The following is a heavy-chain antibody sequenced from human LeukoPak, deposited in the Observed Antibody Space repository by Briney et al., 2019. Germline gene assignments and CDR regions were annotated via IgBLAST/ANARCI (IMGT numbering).Heavy chain of an antibody. D-gene: IGHD6-6*01. CDR2: ISTAGTTV. Sequence: GGSLRLSCAASGFTFSGYSLNWVRQAPGKGLEWISYISTAGTTVYYADSVKGRFAISRDNAKNSLYLQMNSLRAEDTAVYYCAKALYSSSFDFDYRGQGTPVTVSS. CDR1: GFTFSGYS. V-gene: IGHV3-48*04. J-gene: IGHJ4*02. CDR3: AKALYSSSFDFDY.